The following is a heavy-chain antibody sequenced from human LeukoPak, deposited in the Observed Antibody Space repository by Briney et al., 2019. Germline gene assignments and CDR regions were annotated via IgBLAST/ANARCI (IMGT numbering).Heavy chain of an antibody. CDR3: ARDRTDESGVNYNLMFDL. CDR2: INPAGSDT. CDR1: GFTFSSHW. Sequence: GGSLRLSCAASGFTFSSHWMHWVRQAPGKGLEWVSRINPAGSDTRYADSVKGRFTISRDNAKNTLYLQMNSLRGEDTAVYYCARDRTDESGVNYNLMFDLWGQGTMVTVSS. D-gene: IGHD3-10*01. J-gene: IGHJ3*01. V-gene: IGHV3-74*01.